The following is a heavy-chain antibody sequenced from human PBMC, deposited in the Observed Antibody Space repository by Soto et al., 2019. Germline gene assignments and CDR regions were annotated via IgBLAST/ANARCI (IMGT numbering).Heavy chain of an antibody. CDR1: GYTFTSYA. V-gene: IGHV1-3*01. J-gene: IGHJ4*02. CDR2: INAGNGNT. D-gene: IGHD3-3*01. Sequence: ASVKVSCKASGYTFTSYAMHWVRQAPGQRLEWMGWINAGNGNTKYSQKFQGRVTITRDTSASTAYMELSSLRSEDTAVYYCARDKSIFGVVIGLDYWGQGTLVTVSS. CDR3: ARDKSIFGVVIGLDY.